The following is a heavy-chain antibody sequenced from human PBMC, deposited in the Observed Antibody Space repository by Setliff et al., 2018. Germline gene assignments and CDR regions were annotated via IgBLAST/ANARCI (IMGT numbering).Heavy chain of an antibody. V-gene: IGHV3-15*01. CDR2: IKSKTDGGTI. CDR3: TTDRRGGCSGASCYDLDY. D-gene: IGHD2-15*01. J-gene: IGHJ4*02. Sequence: GGSLRLSCAGSGFTFSSYAMTWVRQAPGKGLEWVGRIKSKTDGGTIDYAAPVKGRFIISGDESENTLYLQMNNLKTEDTGVYYCTTDRRGGCSGASCYDLDYWGQGTLVTVSS. CDR1: GFTFSSYA.